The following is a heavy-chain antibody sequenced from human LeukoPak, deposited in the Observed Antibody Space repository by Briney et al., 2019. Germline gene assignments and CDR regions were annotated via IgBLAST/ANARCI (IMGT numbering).Heavy chain of an antibody. Sequence: SETLSLTCTVSGDSISSYYGSWIRQPPGKGLEWIGYIHYSGSTNYNPSLKSRVTISVDTSKMQFSLKLSSVTAADTAAYYCARHDYGATRDYWGQGTLVTVSS. CDR1: GDSISSYY. CDR3: ARHDYGATRDY. D-gene: IGHD4-17*01. CDR2: IHYSGST. J-gene: IGHJ4*02. V-gene: IGHV4-59*01.